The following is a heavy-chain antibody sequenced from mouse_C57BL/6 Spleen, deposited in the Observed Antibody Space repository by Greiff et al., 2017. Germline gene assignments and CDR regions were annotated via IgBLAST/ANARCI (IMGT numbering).Heavy chain of an antibody. D-gene: IGHD3-2*02. J-gene: IGHJ3*01. CDR3: ARHEGDSGSPSWFAY. CDR1: GFTFSSYG. V-gene: IGHV5-6*01. Sequence: EVKLQESGGDLVKPGGSLKLSCAASGFTFSSYGMSWVRQTPDKRLEWVATISSGGSYTYYPDSVKGRFTISRDNAKNTLYLQMSSLKSEDTAMYYCARHEGDSGSPSWFAYWGQGTLVTVSA. CDR2: ISSGGSYT.